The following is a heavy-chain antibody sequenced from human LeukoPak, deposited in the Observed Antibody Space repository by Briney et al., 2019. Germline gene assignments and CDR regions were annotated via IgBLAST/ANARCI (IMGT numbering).Heavy chain of an antibody. CDR1: GFTFSSYG. CDR2: ISYDGSNK. CDR3: AKEPSYYDSSGYYLL. Sequence: GGSLRLSCAASGFTFSSYGMHWVRQAPGKGLEWVAVISYDGSNKYYADSVKGRFTISRDNSKNTLYLQMNSLRAEDTAVYYCAKEPSYYDSSGYYLLWGQGTLVTVSS. D-gene: IGHD3-22*01. J-gene: IGHJ4*02. V-gene: IGHV3-30*18.